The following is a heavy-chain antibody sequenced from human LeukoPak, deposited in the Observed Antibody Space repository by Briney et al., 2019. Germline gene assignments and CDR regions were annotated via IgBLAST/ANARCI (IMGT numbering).Heavy chain of an antibody. V-gene: IGHV1-18*01. CDR2: VSANNGDT. CDR3: ARDRRDWFDS. J-gene: IGHJ5*01. Sequence: ASVKVSCMASGYTFVSFGITWVRQAPGQGLEWMGWVSANNGDTIYTEKFQDRVTMTTDTSTNTAYLEVRSLRSDDTAVYYCARDRRDWFDSWGQGTLVTVSS. CDR1: GYTFVSFG.